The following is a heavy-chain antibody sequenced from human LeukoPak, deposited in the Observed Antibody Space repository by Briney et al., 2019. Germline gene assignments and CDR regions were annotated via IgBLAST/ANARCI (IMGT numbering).Heavy chain of an antibody. CDR2: IYTSGST. CDR1: GGSISSYY. D-gene: IGHD3-22*01. CDR3: ARQVYDSSGYYPFDY. V-gene: IGHV4-4*09. Sequence: SETLSFTCTVSGGSISSYYWSWIRQPPGKGLEWIGYIYTSGSTNYNPSLKSRVTISVDTSKNQFSLKLSSVTAADTAVYYCARQVYDSSGYYPFDYWGQGTLVTVSS. J-gene: IGHJ4*02.